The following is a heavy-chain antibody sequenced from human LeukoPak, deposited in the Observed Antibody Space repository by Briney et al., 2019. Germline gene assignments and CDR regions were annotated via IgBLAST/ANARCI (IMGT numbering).Heavy chain of an antibody. J-gene: IGHJ3*02. CDR3: ARDGKGYDFWSGYSAHGAFDI. Sequence: SVKVSCKASVGTFSSYAISWVRQAPGQGLEWMGGIIPIFGTANYAQKFQSRVTITTDESTSTAYMELSSLRSEDTAVYYCARDGKGYDFWSGYSAHGAFDIWGQGTMVTVSS. V-gene: IGHV1-69*05. CDR1: VGTFSSYA. CDR2: IIPIFGTA. D-gene: IGHD3-3*01.